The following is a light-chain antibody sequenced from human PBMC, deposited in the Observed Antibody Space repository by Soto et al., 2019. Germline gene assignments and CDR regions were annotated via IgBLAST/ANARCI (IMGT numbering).Light chain of an antibody. J-gene: IGLJ1*01. CDR3: TSYTGSSTSYV. V-gene: IGLV2-14*01. Sequence: QSALTQPASVSASPGQSITISCSGTSSDVGAYNYVAWYQQFPGKTPKLIIYGVSSRPSGVSSRFSGSKPGNTASLTISGLQAEDEADYYCTSYTGSSTSYVFGTGTKVTVL. CDR1: SSDVGAYNY. CDR2: GVS.